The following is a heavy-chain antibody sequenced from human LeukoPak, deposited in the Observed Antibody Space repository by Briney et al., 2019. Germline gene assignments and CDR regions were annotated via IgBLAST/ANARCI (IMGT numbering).Heavy chain of an antibody. CDR3: ASGGYSPDY. Sequence: RGAVRLSCAASGFTFSSYWMHWVRQARWKGRVGVSRSNSDGRSTSFAGSLKGRSTISRDNDKNTLYLEMNSMRADDTAVYYCASGGYSPDYWGQGALVTVSS. CDR1: GFTFSSYW. J-gene: IGHJ4*02. D-gene: IGHD5-18*01. CDR2: SNSDGRST. V-gene: IGHV3-74*01.